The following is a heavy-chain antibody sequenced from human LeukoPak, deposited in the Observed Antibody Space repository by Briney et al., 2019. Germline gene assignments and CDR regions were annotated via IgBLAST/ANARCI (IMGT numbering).Heavy chain of an antibody. V-gene: IGHV4-4*02. CDR3: ARRYIRGDTYGFDI. CDR2: IYHIGST. D-gene: IGHD3-10*01. Sequence: SETLSLTCAVSGGSISSSNWWNWVRRPPGKGLEWIGEIYHIGSTNYNPSLKSRVTISVDKSKNQFSLKLSSVTAADTAVYYCARRYIRGDTYGFDIWGQGTMVTVSS. J-gene: IGHJ3*02. CDR1: GGSISSSNW.